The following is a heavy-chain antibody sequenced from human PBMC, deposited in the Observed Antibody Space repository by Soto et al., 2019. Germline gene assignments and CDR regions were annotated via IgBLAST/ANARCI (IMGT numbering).Heavy chain of an antibody. CDR2: IYWNDDK. J-gene: IGHJ4*02. Sequence: QITLKESGPTLVKPTQTLTLTCTFSGFSLSTSGVGVGWIRQPPGKALQWLALIYWNDDKRYSPSLKSRLTITKDTSKNQVVLTMTNMDPVDTATYYCAHRRLDRSGISSSHHWRVYWGQGTLVTVSS. D-gene: IGHD6-6*01. V-gene: IGHV2-5*01. CDR3: AHRRLDRSGISSSHHWRVY. CDR1: GFSLSTSGVG.